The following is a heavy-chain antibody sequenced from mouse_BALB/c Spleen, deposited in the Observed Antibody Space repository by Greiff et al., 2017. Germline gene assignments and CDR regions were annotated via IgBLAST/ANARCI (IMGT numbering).Heavy chain of an antibody. J-gene: IGHJ3*01. D-gene: IGHD2-14*01. CDR1: GFTFTDYY. Sequence: EVHLVESGGGLVQPGGSLRLSCATSGFTFTDYYMSWVRQPPGKALEWLGFIRNKANGYTTEYSASVKGRFTISRDNSQSILYLQMNTLRAEDSATYYGARDRRYDVSFAYWGQGTLVTVSA. CDR3: ARDRRYDVSFAY. V-gene: IGHV7-3*02. CDR2: IRNKANGYTT.